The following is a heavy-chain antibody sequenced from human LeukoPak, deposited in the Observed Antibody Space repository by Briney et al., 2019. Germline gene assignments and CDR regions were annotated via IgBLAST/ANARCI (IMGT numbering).Heavy chain of an antibody. CDR1: GFTFSSYS. V-gene: IGHV3-48*01. J-gene: IGHJ4*02. D-gene: IGHD3-3*01. CDR2: ISSSSSTI. CDR3: ARGITIFDY. Sequence: PGGSLRLSCAASGFTFSSYSMNWVRQAPGKGLEWVSYISSSSSTIYYAGSVKGRFTISRDNAKNSLYLQMNSLRAEDTAVYYCARGITIFDYWGQGTLVTVSS.